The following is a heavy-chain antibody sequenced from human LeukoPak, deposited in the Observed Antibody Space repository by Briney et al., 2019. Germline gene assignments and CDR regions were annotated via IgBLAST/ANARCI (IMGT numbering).Heavy chain of an antibody. D-gene: IGHD3-10*01. CDR2: IYPGDSDT. J-gene: IGHJ6*02. CDR3: ARHPPITMVFSTPPYYGMDV. CDR1: GYSFSHYW. V-gene: IGHV5-51*01. Sequence: GESLKISCKGSGYSFSHYWIGWVRQIPGKGLEWMGIIYPGDSDTRYSPSFQGQVTISADKSISTAYLQWSSLKASDTAMYYCARHPPITMVFSTPPYYGMDVWGQGTTVTVSS.